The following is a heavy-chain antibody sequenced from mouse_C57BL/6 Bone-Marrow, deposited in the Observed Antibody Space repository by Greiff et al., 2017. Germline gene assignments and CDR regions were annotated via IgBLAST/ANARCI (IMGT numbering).Heavy chain of an antibody. Sequence: VQLQQSGAELARPGASVKLSCKASGYTFTSYGISWVKQRTGQGLEWIGEIYPRCGNTNYNEKFKGKATLTADKSSNTAYMELRSMSSEYSAVYICARDGFYLAYWGQGTLVTVSA. CDR1: GYTFTSYG. CDR3: ARDGFYLAY. D-gene: IGHD2-3*01. J-gene: IGHJ3*01. V-gene: IGHV1-81*01. CDR2: IYPRCGNT.